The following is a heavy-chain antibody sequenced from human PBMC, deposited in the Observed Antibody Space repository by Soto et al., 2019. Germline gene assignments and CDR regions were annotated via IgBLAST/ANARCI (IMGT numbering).Heavy chain of an antibody. Sequence: QVQLVESGGGVVQPGRSLRLSCAASGFTFSSYAMHWVRQAPGKGLEWVAVISYDGSNKYYADSVKGRFTISRDNSKNTLYLQMNSLRAADTAVYYCARVHDRQQRPGFYYYGMDVWGQGTTVTVSS. CDR3: ARVHDRQQRPGFYYYGMDV. V-gene: IGHV3-30-3*01. CDR1: GFTFSSYA. D-gene: IGHD6-13*01. J-gene: IGHJ6*02. CDR2: ISYDGSNK.